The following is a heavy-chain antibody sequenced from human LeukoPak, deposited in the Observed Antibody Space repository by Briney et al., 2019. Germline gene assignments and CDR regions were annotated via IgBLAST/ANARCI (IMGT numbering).Heavy chain of an antibody. Sequence: SETLSLTCAVYGGSFSGYYWSWIRQPPGKGLEWIGEINHSGSTNYNPSLKSRVTISVDTSKNQFSLKLSSVTAADTAVYYCARANLAYDSSGYYLPIYFDYRGQGTLVTVSS. D-gene: IGHD3-22*01. CDR3: ARANLAYDSSGYYLPIYFDY. CDR2: INHSGST. J-gene: IGHJ4*02. CDR1: GGSFSGYY. V-gene: IGHV4-34*01.